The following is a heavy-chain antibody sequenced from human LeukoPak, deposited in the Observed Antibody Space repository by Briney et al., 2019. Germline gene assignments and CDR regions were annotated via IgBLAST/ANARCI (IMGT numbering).Heavy chain of an antibody. V-gene: IGHV3-23*01. CDR2: ISGSGGST. J-gene: IGHJ4*02. Sequence: GALRLSCAASGFTFSSYAMSWVRKAPGKGLGWVSAISGSGGSTYYADSVKGRFTISRDNSKNTLYLQMNSLRAEDTAVYYCAKRAYSNYFDYWGQGTLVTVSS. CDR1: GFTFSSYA. CDR3: AKRAYSNYFDY. D-gene: IGHD4-11*01.